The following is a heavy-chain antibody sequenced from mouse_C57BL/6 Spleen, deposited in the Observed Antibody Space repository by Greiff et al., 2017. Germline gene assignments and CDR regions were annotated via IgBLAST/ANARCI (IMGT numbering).Heavy chain of an antibody. J-gene: IGHJ4*01. CDR1: GYTFTDYN. CDR2: INPNNGGT. D-gene: IGHD2-4*01. CDR3: ARGGIYYDYDDYAMDY. V-gene: IGHV1-18*01. Sequence: EVQGVESGPELVKPGASVKIPCKASGYTFTDYNMDWVKQSHGKSLEWIGDINPNNGGTIYNQKFKGKATLTVDKSSSTAYMELRSLTSEDTAVYYCARGGIYYDYDDYAMDYWGQGTSVTVSS.